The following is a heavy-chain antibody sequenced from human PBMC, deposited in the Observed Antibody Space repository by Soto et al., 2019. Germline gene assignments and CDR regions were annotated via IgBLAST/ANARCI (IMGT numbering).Heavy chain of an antibody. J-gene: IGHJ4*02. CDR3: ARVFVSTWFGELLPPTYYFDY. CDR2: IIPIFGTA. Sequence: SVKVSCKASGGTFSSYAISWVRQAPGQGLEWMGGIIPIFGTANYAQKFQGRVTITADESTSTAYMELSSLRSEDTAVYYCARVFVSTWFGELLPPTYYFDYWGQGTMVTVSS. D-gene: IGHD3-10*01. V-gene: IGHV1-69*13. CDR1: GGTFSSYA.